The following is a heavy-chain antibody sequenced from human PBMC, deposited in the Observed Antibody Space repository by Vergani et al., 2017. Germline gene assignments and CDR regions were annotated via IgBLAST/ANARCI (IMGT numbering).Heavy chain of an antibody. V-gene: IGHV4-31*11. D-gene: IGHD2-15*01. CDR1: GGSISSGDHC. CDR2: IFYSGTT. J-gene: IGHJ6*03. Sequence: QVQLQESGPGVVKPSQTLSLTCAVSGGSISSGDHCWTWVRQRPGKGLEWIGYIFYSGTTYNNPSLRSRLTISVDTSQNQFSLKLGSVTAADTAVYYCARVAAQVPATYHYYYMDVWGKGTTVAVSS. CDR3: ARVAAQVPATYHYYYMDV.